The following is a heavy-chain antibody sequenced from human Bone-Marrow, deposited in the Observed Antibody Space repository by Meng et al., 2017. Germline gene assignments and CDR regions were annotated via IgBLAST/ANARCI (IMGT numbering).Heavy chain of an antibody. CDR3: VRGGRDGYNYFSY. Sequence: GESLKISCAASGFTFSSYEMNWVRQAPGKGLEWVSYITTSGSTIYYEDSVKGRVTISRDNAKNSLSLQMNSLRAKDTDVYYCVRGGRDGYNYFSYWGKGTLVTVSS. V-gene: IGHV3-48*03. CDR1: GFTFSSYE. CDR2: ITTSGSTI. D-gene: IGHD5-24*01. J-gene: IGHJ4*02.